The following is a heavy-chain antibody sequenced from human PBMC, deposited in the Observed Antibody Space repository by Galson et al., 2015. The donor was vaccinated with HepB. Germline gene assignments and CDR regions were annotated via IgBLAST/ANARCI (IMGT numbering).Heavy chain of an antibody. J-gene: IGHJ4*02. V-gene: IGHV6-1*01. CDR3: ARDRGGGPYWFGERGLDY. Sequence: CAISGDSVSSNSAAWNWIRQSPSRGLEWLGRTYYRSKWYNDYAVSVKSRITINPDTSKNQFSLQLNSVTPEDTAVYYCARDRGGGPYWFGERGLDYWGQGTLVTVSS. CDR2: TYYRSKWYN. D-gene: IGHD3-10*01. CDR1: GDSVSSNSAA.